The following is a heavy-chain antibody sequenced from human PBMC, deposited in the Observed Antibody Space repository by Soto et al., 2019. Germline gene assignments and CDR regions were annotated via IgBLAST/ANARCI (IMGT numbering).Heavy chain of an antibody. CDR2: IKQDGSEK. CDR3: ASPPTNLDYGDDNWFDP. CDR1: GFTFSSYW. Sequence: EVQLVESGGGLVQPGGSLKLSCAASGFTFSSYWMSWVRQAPGKGLEWVANIKQDGSEKYYEDSVKGRFIISRDNAKNSLYLQMNSLRAEDTAVYYCASPPTNLDYGDDNWFDPWGQGTLVTVSS. J-gene: IGHJ5*02. V-gene: IGHV3-7*01. D-gene: IGHD4-17*01.